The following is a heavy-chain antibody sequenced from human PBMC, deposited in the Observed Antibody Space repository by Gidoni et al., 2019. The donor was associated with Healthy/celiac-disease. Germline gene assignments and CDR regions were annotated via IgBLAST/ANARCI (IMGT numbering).Heavy chain of an antibody. V-gene: IGHV4-31*03. D-gene: IGHD3-16*02. CDR3: ARNNAIYRNFVLDYYGMDV. J-gene: IGHJ6*02. CDR1: GGSISSGGYY. Sequence: QVQLQESGPGLVKPSQTLSLTCTVSGGSISSGGYYWSWIRQHPGKGLEWIGYIYYSGSTYYNPSLKSRVTISVDTSKNQFSLKLSSVTAADTAVYYCARNNAIYRNFVLDYYGMDVWGQGTTVTVSS. CDR2: IYYSGST.